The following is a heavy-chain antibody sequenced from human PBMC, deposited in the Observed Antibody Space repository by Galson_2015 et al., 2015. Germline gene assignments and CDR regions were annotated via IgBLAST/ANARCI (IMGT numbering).Heavy chain of an antibody. D-gene: IGHD1-14*01. CDR1: GFTFRNYW. CDR2: VKYDGSQT. J-gene: IGHJ4*02. CDR3: ARDANRGGEFDY. V-gene: IGHV3-7*03. Sequence: SLRLSCAASGFTFRNYWMVWVRQTPAKGLPWVAKVKYDGSQTFYVDSVKGRFTISRDNAENSLDLQMNSLRADDTAVYYCARDANRGGEFDYWGQGALVTVSS.